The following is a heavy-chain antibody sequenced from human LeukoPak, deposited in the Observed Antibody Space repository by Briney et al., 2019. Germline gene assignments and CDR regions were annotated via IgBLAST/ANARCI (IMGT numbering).Heavy chain of an antibody. CDR1: GGSFSGYY. J-gene: IGHJ4*02. CDR3: ARDLGSYDILTGYFDY. CDR2: INHSGST. V-gene: IGHV4-34*01. Sequence: SETLSLTCAVYGGSFSGYYWSWIRQPPGKGLEWIGEINHSGSTNYNPSLKSRVTISVDTSKNQFSLKLSSVTAADTAVYYCARDLGSYDILTGYFDYWGQGTLVTVSS. D-gene: IGHD3-9*01.